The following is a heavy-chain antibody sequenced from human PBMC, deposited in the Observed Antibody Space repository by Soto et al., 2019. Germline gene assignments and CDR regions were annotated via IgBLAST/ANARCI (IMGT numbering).Heavy chain of an antibody. CDR3: ARSTPIRFLEWLKIKGGWFDP. D-gene: IGHD3-3*01. V-gene: IGHV4-34*01. Sequence: QVQLQQWGAGLLKPSETLSLTCAVYGGSFSGYYWSWIRQPPGKGLEWIGEINHSGSTNYNPSLKSRVTISVDTSKNQFSLKLSSVTAADTAVYYCARSTPIRFLEWLKIKGGWFDPWGQGTLVTVSS. CDR1: GGSFSGYY. CDR2: INHSGST. J-gene: IGHJ5*02.